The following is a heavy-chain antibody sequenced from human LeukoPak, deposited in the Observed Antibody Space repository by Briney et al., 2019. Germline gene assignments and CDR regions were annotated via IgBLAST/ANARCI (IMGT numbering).Heavy chain of an antibody. J-gene: IGHJ4*02. CDR2: ISWNSGSI. Sequence: PGRSLRLSCAAAGFTFDDYAMLWVRQAPGKGLEWVSGISWNSGSIGYADSVKGRFTISRDNAKNSLYLQMNSLRAEDTALYYCAKGLRGWRLPADSEFLYYFDYWGQGTLVTVSS. CDR1: GFTFDDYA. D-gene: IGHD6-19*01. CDR3: AKGLRGWRLPADSEFLYYFDY. V-gene: IGHV3-9*01.